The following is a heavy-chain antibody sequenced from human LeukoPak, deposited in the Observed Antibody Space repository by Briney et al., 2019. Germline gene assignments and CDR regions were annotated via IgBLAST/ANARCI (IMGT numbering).Heavy chain of an antibody. J-gene: IGHJ4*02. V-gene: IGHV3-30*04. CDR3: ARESGYDFRSFDY. CDR2: ISYGGSNK. Sequence: GGSLRLSCAASGFTFSSYAVHWVRQAPGKGLEWVAVISYGGSNKYYADSVKGRFTISRDNSKNSLYLQMNSLRAEDTAVYYCARESGYDFRSFDYWGQGTLVTVSS. CDR1: GFTFSSYA. D-gene: IGHD5-12*01.